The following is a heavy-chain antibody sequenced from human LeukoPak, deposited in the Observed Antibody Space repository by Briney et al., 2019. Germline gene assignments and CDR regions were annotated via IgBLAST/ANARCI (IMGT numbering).Heavy chain of an antibody. CDR1: DTSINTYY. D-gene: IGHD3-10*01. J-gene: IGHJ4*02. CDR2: IYRTGTT. Sequence: SETLSLTCTVSDTSINTYYWSWIRQPAGKGLEWIGHIYRTGTTNYNPSLKSRVTMSIDTSKNQFSLNLRSVTAADTAVYFCAKVAKYYYGSETYFFFESWGQGTLVTVSS. CDR3: AKVAKYYYGSETYFFFES. V-gene: IGHV4-4*07.